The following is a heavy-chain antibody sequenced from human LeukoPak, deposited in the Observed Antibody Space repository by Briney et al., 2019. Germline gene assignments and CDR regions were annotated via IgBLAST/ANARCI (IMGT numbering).Heavy chain of an antibody. V-gene: IGHV3-74*01. D-gene: IGHD2-2*01. CDR2: INGDGSST. CDR1: GFTFSGYW. Sequence: GGSLRLSCAASGFTFSGYWMHWVRQAPGKGLVWVSRINGDGSSTTYAGSVKGRFTISRDNARNTLYLQMNTLRAEDTAVYYCARGGAVPANCFDPWSQGTLVTVSS. CDR3: ARGGAVPANCFDP. J-gene: IGHJ5*02.